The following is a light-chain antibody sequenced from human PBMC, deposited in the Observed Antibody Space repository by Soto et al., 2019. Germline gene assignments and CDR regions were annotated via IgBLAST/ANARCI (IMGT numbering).Light chain of an antibody. CDR2: GNS. CDR3: QSYDNSLSGWV. Sequence: QSVLTQPSSVSGAPGPGVTSSGAGRSPNNGAGYDVHWDQQLPGTAHKPLIYGNSNRPSGVPDRFSGFKSGTSASLAITGLQTEDEADYYCQSYDNSLSGWVFGGGTKLTVL. V-gene: IGLV1-40*01. J-gene: IGLJ3*02. CDR1: SPNNGAGYD.